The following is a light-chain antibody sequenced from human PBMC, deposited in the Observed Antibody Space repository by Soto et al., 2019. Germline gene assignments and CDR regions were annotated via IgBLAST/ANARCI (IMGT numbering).Light chain of an antibody. V-gene: IGLV2-23*02. CDR3: CSYARTYRLMI. CDR2: DVS. CDR1: SSDVGSYNL. Sequence: QSVLTQPASVSGSPAQSITISCTGASSDVGSYNLVSWYQQHPGKAPRLMIFDVSQRPSGVPDRFSGSKSGNTASLTISGLQTEDEADYYCCSYARTYRLMIFGEGTKLTVL. J-gene: IGLJ2*01.